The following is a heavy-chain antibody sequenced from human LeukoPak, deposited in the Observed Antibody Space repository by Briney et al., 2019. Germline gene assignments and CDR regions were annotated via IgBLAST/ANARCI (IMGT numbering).Heavy chain of an antibody. Sequence: MSSETLSLTCTVSGGSISSGDYYWSWIRQPPGKGLEWIGYIYYSGSTYYNPSLERRVTISVDTSKNQFSLKLSSVTAADTAVYYCARDLLNEGNHLDYWGQGTLVTVSS. CDR3: ARDLLNEGNHLDY. CDR2: IYYSGST. V-gene: IGHV4-30-4*01. J-gene: IGHJ4*02. D-gene: IGHD4-23*01. CDR1: GGSISSGDYY.